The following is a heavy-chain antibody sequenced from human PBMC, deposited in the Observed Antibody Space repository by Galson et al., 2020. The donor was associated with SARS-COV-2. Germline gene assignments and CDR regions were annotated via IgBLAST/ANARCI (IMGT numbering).Heavy chain of an antibody. CDR1: GHSYNTYS. D-gene: IGHD3-16*01. CDR2: INTYNGNT. Sequence: ASVTVSCKASGHSYNTYSISWVRQAPGQGLEWIGWINTYNGNTDYAQKFQGRVTLSTDTSTSTVYMELRSLRSDDTGVYYCAREKGGAYYMDVWGKGTTVTVSS. V-gene: IGHV1-18*04. CDR3: AREKGGAYYMDV. J-gene: IGHJ6*03.